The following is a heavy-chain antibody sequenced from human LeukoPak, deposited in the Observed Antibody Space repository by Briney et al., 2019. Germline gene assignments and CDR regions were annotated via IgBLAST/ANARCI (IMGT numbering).Heavy chain of an antibody. Sequence: GGSLRLSCAASGFTFSSSWMTWVRQAPGKGLEWVASINQDGGEIHYVDSVKGRFTISRDNAKNSLYLQMNSLRAEDTAVYYCARTSGGWLQLGYFDYWGQGTLVTVSS. CDR1: GFTFSSSW. J-gene: IGHJ4*02. CDR3: ARTSGGWLQLGYFDY. D-gene: IGHD5-24*01. CDR2: INQDGGEI. V-gene: IGHV3-7*01.